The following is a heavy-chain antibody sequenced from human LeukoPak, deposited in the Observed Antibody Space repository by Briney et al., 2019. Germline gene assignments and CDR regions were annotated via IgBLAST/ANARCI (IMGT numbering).Heavy chain of an antibody. J-gene: IGHJ4*02. V-gene: IGHV3-53*01. CDR3: ARRAGGYSHPYDY. D-gene: IGHD4-23*01. Sequence: GGSLRLSCAASEFTVSSNNMSWVRQAPGKGLEWVSIIYSGGYTDYADSVKGRFTISRDNSKNTLYLQMNNLRAEDTAVYYCARRAGGYSHPYDYWGQGTLVTVSS. CDR1: EFTVSSNN. CDR2: IYSGGYT.